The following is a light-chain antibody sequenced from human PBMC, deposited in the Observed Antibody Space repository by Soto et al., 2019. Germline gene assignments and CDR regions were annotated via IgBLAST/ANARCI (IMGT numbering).Light chain of an antibody. CDR2: GAS. Sequence: DIVLTQSPDTLPLSPGEGATLSCRASQSISASYLSWYQQKPGQAPRLLIYGASIRATGVPDRFSGSGSGTDFTLTISRLEPEDFAVYYCQQYCSSSTFGQGTRLEIK. V-gene: IGKV3-20*01. CDR1: QSISASY. CDR3: QQYCSSST. J-gene: IGKJ5*01.